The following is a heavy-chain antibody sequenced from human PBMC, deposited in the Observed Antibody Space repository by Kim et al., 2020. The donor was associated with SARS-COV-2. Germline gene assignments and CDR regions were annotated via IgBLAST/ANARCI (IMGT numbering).Heavy chain of an antibody. CDR2: DK. V-gene: IGHV2-5*01. Sequence: DKSYSPSLKSRLTITKDTSKNQVVLTMTNMDPVDTATYYCANIAAADSDYWGQGTLVTVSS. J-gene: IGHJ4*02. D-gene: IGHD6-13*01. CDR3: ANIAAADSDY.